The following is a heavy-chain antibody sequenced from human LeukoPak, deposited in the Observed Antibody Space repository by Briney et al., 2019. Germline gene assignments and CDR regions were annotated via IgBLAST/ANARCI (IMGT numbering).Heavy chain of an antibody. CDR2: ISSSGSYM. J-gene: IGHJ4*02. CDR1: GFTFSSYT. CDR3: AREWGPAAMAHTLN. Sequence: PGGSLRLSCVVSGFTFSSYTMNWVRQAPGRGLEWVSSISSSGSYMFYADSVKGRFTISRDNAKNSLYLQMNSPRAEDTAVYYCAREWGPAAMAHTLNWGQGTLVTVSS. V-gene: IGHV3-21*01. D-gene: IGHD2-2*01.